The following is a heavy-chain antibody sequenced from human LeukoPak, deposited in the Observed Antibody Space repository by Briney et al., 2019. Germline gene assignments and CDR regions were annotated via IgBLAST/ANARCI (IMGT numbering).Heavy chain of an antibody. CDR1: GFTFSTYN. J-gene: IGHJ6*03. CDR3: ARANDNYYYYYMDV. D-gene: IGHD3-9*01. CDR2: ISSSSSYI. Sequence: GGSLRLSCEASGFTFSTYNMNWVRQAPGKRLEWVSSISSSSSYIYYADSVKGRFTISRDNAKNSLYLQMNSLRAEDTAVYYCARANDNYYYYYMDVWGKGTTVTISS. V-gene: IGHV3-21*01.